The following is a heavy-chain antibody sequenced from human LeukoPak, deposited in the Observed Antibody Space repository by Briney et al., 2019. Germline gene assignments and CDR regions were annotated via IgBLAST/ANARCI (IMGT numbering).Heavy chain of an antibody. V-gene: IGHV4-59*01. CDR2: ISYSGYN. CDR1: GGSIISYY. CDR3: ARVPYGSGENWFDL. D-gene: IGHD3-10*01. J-gene: IGHJ5*02. Sequence: PSETLSLTCTTSGGSIISYYWNWIRQPPEKGLEWIGYISYSGYNDYNPSLKSRVTISLDTSKNQFSLKLSSVTAADTAIYYCARVPYGSGENWFDLWGQGTLVTVSS.